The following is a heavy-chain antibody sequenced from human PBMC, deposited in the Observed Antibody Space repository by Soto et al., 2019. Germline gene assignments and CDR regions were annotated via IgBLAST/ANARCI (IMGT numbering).Heavy chain of an antibody. V-gene: IGHV4-34*01. CDR1: GGSFSGYY. J-gene: IGHJ4*02. Sequence: PSETLSLTCGVYGGSFSGYYWSWIRQPPGKGLEWIGSIYHSGSTYYNPSLKSRVTISVDTSKNQFSLKLSSVTAADTAVYYCARDPLSYCSGGSCATGVDYWGQGTLVTVSS. D-gene: IGHD2-15*01. CDR2: IYHSGST. CDR3: ARDPLSYCSGGSCATGVDY.